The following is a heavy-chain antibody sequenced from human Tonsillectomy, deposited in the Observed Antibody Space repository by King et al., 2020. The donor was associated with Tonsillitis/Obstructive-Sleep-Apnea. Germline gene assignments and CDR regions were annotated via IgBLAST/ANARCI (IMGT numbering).Heavy chain of an antibody. V-gene: IGHV3-49*04. CDR1: GFTFGDYA. D-gene: IGHD1-14*01. Sequence: EVQLVESGGGLVQPGRSLRLSCTASGFTFGDYAMNWVRQAPGKGLEWVGFIRSEAYGGTTEYAASVKGRFTISRDDSKTIAYLQMDGLKTEDTAVYYCTRGNHGFDYWGQGTLVTVSS. J-gene: IGHJ4*02. CDR3: TRGNHGFDY. CDR2: IRSEAYGGTT.